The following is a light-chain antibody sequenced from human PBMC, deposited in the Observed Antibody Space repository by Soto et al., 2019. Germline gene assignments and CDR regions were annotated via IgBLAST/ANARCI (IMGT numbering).Light chain of an antibody. J-gene: IGLJ1*01. Sequence: QCVLTQPPSVSGAPGQRVTISRTGSSSNIGAGYDVHWYQQLPGTAPKLLIYGNSNRPSGVPDRFSGSKSGTSASLAITGLQAEDEADYYCQSYDSSLSGSYVFGTGTKVTVL. V-gene: IGLV1-40*01. CDR3: QSYDSSLSGSYV. CDR1: SSNIGAGYD. CDR2: GNS.